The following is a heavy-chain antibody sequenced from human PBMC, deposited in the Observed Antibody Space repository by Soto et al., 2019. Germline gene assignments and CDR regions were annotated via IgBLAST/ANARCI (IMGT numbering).Heavy chain of an antibody. V-gene: IGHV4-31*02. CDR2: RYYSEST. J-gene: IGHJ4*02. CDR3: ARTKCSGGSCYSCSLDD. Sequence: TLTLRGTVSGGSITTAWYDWSWIRQLPGKGLEWIVHRYYSESTYYNPSLKSRVSISLDTSKNQFSLKLSFVTAADTAMYYCARTKCSGGSCYSCSLDDWGQGTPVTVSS. CDR1: GGSITTAWYD. D-gene: IGHD2-15*01.